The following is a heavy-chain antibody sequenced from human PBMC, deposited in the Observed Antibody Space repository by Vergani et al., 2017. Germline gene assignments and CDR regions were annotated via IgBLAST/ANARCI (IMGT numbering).Heavy chain of an antibody. J-gene: IGHJ5*02. CDR3: ARHSTVEWLVKLGWIDP. CDR2: IYYSGST. CDR1: GVSIRSSNYY. Sequence: QLQLQESGPGLVKPSATLSLTCSVSGVSIRSSNYYWGWIRQPPGKGLEWIASIYYSGSTYYNPSLKSRVTISGDTSKNQFSLKLGAVTAADTAVYFCARHSTVEWLVKLGWIDPWGQGILVTVSS. V-gene: IGHV4-39*01. D-gene: IGHD6-19*01.